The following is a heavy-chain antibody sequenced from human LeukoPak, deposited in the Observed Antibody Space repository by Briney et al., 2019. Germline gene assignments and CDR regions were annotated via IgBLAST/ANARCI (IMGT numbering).Heavy chain of an antibody. CDR2: ISYDGSNK. Sequence: RSGGSLRLSCAASGFTFSSYGMHWVRQAPGKGLEWVAVISYDGSNKYYADSVKGRFTISRDNSKNTQYLQLDSLTAEDTAVYYCAKEVRNYYFDYWGQGTLVIVSS. V-gene: IGHV3-30*18. CDR1: GFTFSSYG. D-gene: IGHD3-10*01. CDR3: AKEVRNYYFDY. J-gene: IGHJ4*02.